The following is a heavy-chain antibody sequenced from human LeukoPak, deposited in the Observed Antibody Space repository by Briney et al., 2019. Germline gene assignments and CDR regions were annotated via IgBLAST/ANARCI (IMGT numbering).Heavy chain of an antibody. V-gene: IGHV3-48*01. CDR3: ARDPDD. CDR2: ISSSSNTI. Sequence: GGSLRLSCAASGFTFSSYTMNWVRQAPGKGLEWVSCISSSSNTIYYADSVKGRFTISRDNAKNSLYLQMNSLRAEDTAVYYCARDPDDWGQGTLVTVSS. J-gene: IGHJ4*02. CDR1: GFTFSSYT.